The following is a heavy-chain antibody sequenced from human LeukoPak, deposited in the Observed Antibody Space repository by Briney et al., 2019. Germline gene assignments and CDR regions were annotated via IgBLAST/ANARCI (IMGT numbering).Heavy chain of an antibody. CDR2: INHSGST. J-gene: IGHJ4*02. CDR3: ARGGYAYYFDY. V-gene: IGHV4-34*01. Sequence: PSETLSLTCAVYGGSFSGYYWSWIRQPPGKGLEWIGEINHSGSTNYNPSLKSRVTISVDTSKSQFSLKLSSVTAADTAVYYCARGGYAYYFDYWGQGTLVTVSS. D-gene: IGHD5-12*01. CDR1: GGSFSGYY.